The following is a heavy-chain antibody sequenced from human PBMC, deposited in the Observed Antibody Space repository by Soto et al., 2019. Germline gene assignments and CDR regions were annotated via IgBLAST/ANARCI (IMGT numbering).Heavy chain of an antibody. Sequence: PSETLSLTCSVSGGSITGSSYYWGWIRQPPRKGLEWIASIYYSGTTYYNPSLKSRVTISVDTSNNQFSLKLTSVTAADTALYYCVRLGVRRQVIQSDYWGQGTLVTVSS. D-gene: IGHD2-21*01. CDR2: IYYSGTT. CDR1: GGSITGSSYY. CDR3: VRLGVRRQVIQSDY. V-gene: IGHV4-39*01. J-gene: IGHJ4*02.